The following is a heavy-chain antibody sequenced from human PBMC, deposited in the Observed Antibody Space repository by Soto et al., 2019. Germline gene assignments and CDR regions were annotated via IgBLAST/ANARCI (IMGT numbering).Heavy chain of an antibody. CDR2: INPSGGST. V-gene: IGHV1-46*01. CDR3: ARELIEDYYDSSGYYSDFDY. J-gene: IGHJ4*02. D-gene: IGHD3-22*01. CDR1: GYTFTSYY. Sequence: ASVKVSCKASGYTFTSYYMHWVRQAPGQGLEWMGIINPSGGSTSYAQKFQGRVTMTRDTSTSTVYMELSSLRSEDTAVYYCARELIEDYYDSSGYYSDFDYWGQGTLVTVSS.